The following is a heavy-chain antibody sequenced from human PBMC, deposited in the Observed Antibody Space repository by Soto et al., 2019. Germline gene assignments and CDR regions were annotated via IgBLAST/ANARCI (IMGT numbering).Heavy chain of an antibody. Sequence: VGSLRLSCVASGFTFSSFWMHWVRQAPGKGLEWVSRASPDGTSTSYADSVKGRFTISRDNAKNTLFMQMNSLRAEDTAVYYCTRHGSGDYFLFDPWGQGTLVTVSS. CDR2: ASPDGTST. D-gene: IGHD4-17*01. J-gene: IGHJ5*02. CDR3: TRHGSGDYFLFDP. V-gene: IGHV3-74*01. CDR1: GFTFSSFW.